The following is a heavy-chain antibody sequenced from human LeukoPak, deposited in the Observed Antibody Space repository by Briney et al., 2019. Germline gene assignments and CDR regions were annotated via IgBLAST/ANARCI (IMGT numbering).Heavy chain of an antibody. CDR2: ISSSSSYI. V-gene: IGHV3-21*01. D-gene: IGHD1-14*01. CDR1: GFTFSSYS. CDR3: ARDFNSPGPENWFDP. J-gene: IGHJ5*02. Sequence: GGSLRLSCAASGFTFSSYSMNWVRQAPGKGLEWVSSISSSSSYIYYADSVKGRFTISRDNAKNSLYLQMNSLRAEDTAVYYCARDFNSPGPENWFDPWGQGTLVTVSS.